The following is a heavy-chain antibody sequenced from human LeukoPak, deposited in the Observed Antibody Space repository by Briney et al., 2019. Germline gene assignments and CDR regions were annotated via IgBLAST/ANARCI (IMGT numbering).Heavy chain of an antibody. CDR3: AIGEVLRYFDWLLSPRAFDI. Sequence: SVKVSCKASGGTFSSYAISWVRQAPGQGLEWMGGIIPIFGTANYAQKFQGRVTITADKSTSTAYMELSRLRSDDTAVYYCAIGEVLRYFDWLLSPRAFDIWGQGTMVTVSS. D-gene: IGHD3-9*01. V-gene: IGHV1-69*06. J-gene: IGHJ3*02. CDR2: IIPIFGTA. CDR1: GGTFSSYA.